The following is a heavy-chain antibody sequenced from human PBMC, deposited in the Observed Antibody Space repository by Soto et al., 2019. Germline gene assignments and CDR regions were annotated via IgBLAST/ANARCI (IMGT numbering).Heavy chain of an antibody. D-gene: IGHD6-6*01. V-gene: IGHV3-30-3*01. Sequence: PGGSLRLSXAASGFTFSSYAMHWVRQAPGKGLEWVAVISYDGSNKYYADSVKGRFTISRDNSKNTLYLQMNSLRAEDTAVYYCARDLKEYSSSSWYSSGCPLDYWGQGTLVTVSS. J-gene: IGHJ4*02. CDR3: ARDLKEYSSSSWYSSGCPLDY. CDR1: GFTFSSYA. CDR2: ISYDGSNK.